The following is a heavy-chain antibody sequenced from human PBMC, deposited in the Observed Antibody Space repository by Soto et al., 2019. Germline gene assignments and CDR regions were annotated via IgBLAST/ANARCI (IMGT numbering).Heavy chain of an antibody. CDR3: ATAMVKFDP. V-gene: IGHV3-48*02. CDR1: GFTFSSYS. D-gene: IGHD5-18*01. CDR2: ISSRSSTI. Sequence: GGSLRLSCAASGFTFSSYSMNWVRQAPGKGLEWVSYISSRSSTIYYADSVKGPFTISRDNAKNSLYLQMNSMRDEDTAVYYCATAMVKFDPWGQGTLVTVSS. J-gene: IGHJ5*02.